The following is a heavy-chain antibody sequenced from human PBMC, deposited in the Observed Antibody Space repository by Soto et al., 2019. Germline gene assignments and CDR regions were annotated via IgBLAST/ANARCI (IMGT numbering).Heavy chain of an antibody. D-gene: IGHD6-6*01. J-gene: IGHJ4*02. V-gene: IGHV4-59*01. CDR2: VYYTGST. CDR3: ERSIEVPSSHIDN. CDR1: GGSMSGYY. Sequence: PSETLSLTCRVSGGSMSGYYWSWIRQAPGKGLEWIGYVYYTGSTNYNPSLQSRVTISVDTSNKQFSLSLRLVTAADTAVYFCERSIEVPSSHIDNWGQGIRVTV.